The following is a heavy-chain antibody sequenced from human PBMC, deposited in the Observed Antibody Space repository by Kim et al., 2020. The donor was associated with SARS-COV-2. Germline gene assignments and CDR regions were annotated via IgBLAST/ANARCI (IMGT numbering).Heavy chain of an antibody. D-gene: IGHD4-17*01. CDR1: GFTFSSYS. Sequence: GGSLRLSCAASGFTFSSYSMNWVRQAPGKGLEWVSSISSSSSYIYYADSVKGRFTISRDNAKNSLYLQMNSLRAEDTAVYYCARDYPNPFNYGNDAFDIWVQGTMFTVSS. J-gene: IGHJ3*02. CDR2: ISSSSSYI. CDR3: ARDYPNPFNYGNDAFDI. V-gene: IGHV3-21*01.